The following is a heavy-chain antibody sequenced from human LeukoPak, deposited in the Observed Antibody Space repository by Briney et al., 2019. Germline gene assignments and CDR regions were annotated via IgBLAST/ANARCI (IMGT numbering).Heavy chain of an antibody. CDR1: GGSISSDSYY. Sequence: SETLSLTCTVSGGSISSDSYYWGWIRQPPGKRPEWIGSIYYSGSPFYNPSLRSRVTMSVDTSKNQFALKLSSVTAADTAVYYCARQTYFYEASGHLNDNWGQGTLVTVSS. J-gene: IGHJ4*02. CDR2: IYYSGSP. V-gene: IGHV4-39*01. D-gene: IGHD2-15*01. CDR3: ARQTYFYEASGHLNDN.